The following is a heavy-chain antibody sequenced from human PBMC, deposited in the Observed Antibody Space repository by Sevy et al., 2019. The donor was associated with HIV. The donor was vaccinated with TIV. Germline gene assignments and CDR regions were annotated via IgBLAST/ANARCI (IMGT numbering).Heavy chain of an antibody. CDR1: GDSITSADYY. D-gene: IGHD3-10*01. V-gene: IGHV4-31*03. CDR2: ISYSGST. CDR3: ASGSDYNNFDY. Sequence: TLSLTCTVSGDSITSADYYWTWIRQRPGKGLEWIGYISYSGSTFYKSSLRSRITISIDTSKNQFSLTLRSVTAADTAVYYCASGSDYNNFDYWGQGSLVTVSS. J-gene: IGHJ4*02.